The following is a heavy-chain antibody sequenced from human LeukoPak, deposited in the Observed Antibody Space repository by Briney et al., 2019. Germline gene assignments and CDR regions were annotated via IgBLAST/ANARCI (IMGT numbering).Heavy chain of an antibody. CDR3: AADWPLDY. D-gene: IGHD3/OR15-3a*01. CDR2: IHIGNST. CDR1: GFTVSSND. V-gene: IGHV3-66*01. Sequence: GGSLRLSCAASGFTVSSNDMNWVRQAPGKGLEWVSIIHIGNSTYYADSVKGRFTISRDNSKNTLYLQMNSLRAEDTAVYYCAADWPLDYWGQGTLVTVSS. J-gene: IGHJ4*02.